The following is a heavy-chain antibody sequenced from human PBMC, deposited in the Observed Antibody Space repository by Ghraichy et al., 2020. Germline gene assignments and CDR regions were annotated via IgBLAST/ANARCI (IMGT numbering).Heavy chain of an antibody. Sequence: GGSLRLSCAASGFTFSSYAMSWVRQAPGKGLEWVSAISGSGGSTYYADSVKGRFTISRDNSKNTLYLQMNSLRAEDTAGYYCAKDSEGGIQLWPLDYWGQGTLVTVSS. V-gene: IGHV3-23*01. CDR3: AKDSEGGIQLWPLDY. D-gene: IGHD5-18*01. CDR2: ISGSGGST. CDR1: GFTFSSYA. J-gene: IGHJ4*02.